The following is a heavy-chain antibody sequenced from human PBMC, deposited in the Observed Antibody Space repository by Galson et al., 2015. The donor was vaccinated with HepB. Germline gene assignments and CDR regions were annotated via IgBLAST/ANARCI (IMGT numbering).Heavy chain of an antibody. CDR3: ARGGAGNWGHFDY. J-gene: IGHJ4*02. Sequence: SLRLSCAASGFTFNSYWMSWVRQAPGKGLEWVANIKRDGSEKYYVDSVKGRFTISRDNAKNSLYLQMNSLRAEDTAVYYCARGGAGNWGHFDYWGQGTLVTVSS. V-gene: IGHV3-7*03. CDR1: GFTFNSYW. CDR2: IKRDGSEK. D-gene: IGHD7-27*01.